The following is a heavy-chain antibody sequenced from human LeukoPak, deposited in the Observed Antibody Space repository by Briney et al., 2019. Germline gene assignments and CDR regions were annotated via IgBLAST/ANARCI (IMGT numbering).Heavy chain of an antibody. CDR2: IRSDGSNK. J-gene: IGHJ4*02. V-gene: IGHV3-30*02. Sequence: GGSLRLSCVASGFTFSTYGMHWVRQAPGKGLEWVAFIRSDGSNKYYSDSVKGRFTISRDNSKNTLYLQMNRLRAEDTAVYYCAKTHLEWFGIGVYFDHWGQGTLVTVSS. CDR1: GFTFSTYG. D-gene: IGHD3-3*01. CDR3: AKTHLEWFGIGVYFDH.